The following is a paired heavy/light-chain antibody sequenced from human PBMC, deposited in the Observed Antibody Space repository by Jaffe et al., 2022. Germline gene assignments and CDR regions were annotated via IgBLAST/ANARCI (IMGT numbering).Heavy chain of an antibody. CDR2: IIPILGIA. Sequence: QVQLVQSGAEVKKPGSSVKVSCKASGGTFSSYTISWVRQAPGQGLEWMGRIIPILGIANYAQKFQGRVTITADKSTSTAYMELSSLRSEDTAVYYCARELGIAAAGTGVYFDYWGQGTLVTVSS. J-gene: IGHJ4*02. D-gene: IGHD6-13*01. CDR1: GGTFSSYT. V-gene: IGHV1-69*08. CDR3: ARELGIAAAGTGVYFDY.
Light chain of an antibody. CDR1: QSVSSY. Sequence: EIVLTQSPATLSLSPGERATLSCRASQSVSSYLAWYQQKPGQAPRLLIYDASNRATGIPARFSGSGSGTDFTLTISSLEPEDFAVYYCQQRSNWPLLTFGGGTKVEIK. CDR3: QQRSNWPLLT. J-gene: IGKJ4*01. V-gene: IGKV3-11*01. CDR2: DAS.